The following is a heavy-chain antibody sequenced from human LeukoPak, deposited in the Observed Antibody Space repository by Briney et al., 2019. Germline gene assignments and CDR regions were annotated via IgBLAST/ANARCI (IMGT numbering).Heavy chain of an antibody. J-gene: IGHJ3*02. CDR1: GGSISSYY. CDR2: IYYSGST. CDR3: ARPGALYGSEMGAFDI. V-gene: IGHV4-59*08. Sequence: PSETLSLTCTVSGGSISSYYWGWIRQPPGKGLEWIGYIYYSGSTNYNPSLKSRVTISVDTSKNQFSLKLSSVTAAATAVYYCARPGALYGSEMGAFDIWGQGTMVTVSS. D-gene: IGHD3-10*01.